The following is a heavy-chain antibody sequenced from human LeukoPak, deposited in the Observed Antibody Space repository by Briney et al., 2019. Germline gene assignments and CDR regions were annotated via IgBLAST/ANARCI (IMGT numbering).Heavy chain of an antibody. CDR1: GFTFSSYA. D-gene: IGHD5-18*01. CDR3: AKDPHTGYSFAY. J-gene: IGHJ4*02. CDR2: LSGSGGST. Sequence: PGGSLRLSCVFSGFTFSSYAMSWVCQAPGKGLEWVSSLSGSGGSTYYADSVKGRFTISRDNSKNTLYLQMNSLRVEDTAVYYCAKDPHTGYSFAYWGQGTLVTVSS. V-gene: IGHV3-23*01.